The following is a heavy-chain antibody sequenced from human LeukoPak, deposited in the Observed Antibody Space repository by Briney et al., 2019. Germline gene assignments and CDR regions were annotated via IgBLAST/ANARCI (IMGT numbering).Heavy chain of an antibody. J-gene: IGHJ4*02. CDR3: ARDYTDDEVDY. CDR2: INTNTGNP. D-gene: IGHD3-16*01. CDR1: GGTFSSYA. V-gene: IGHV7-4-1*02. Sequence: ASVKVSCKASGGTFSSYAISWVRQAPGQGLEWMGWINTNTGNPTFAQGFTGRFVFSLDTSVSTAYLQVSSLKAEDTAVYFCARDYTDDEVDYWGQGTLVTVSS.